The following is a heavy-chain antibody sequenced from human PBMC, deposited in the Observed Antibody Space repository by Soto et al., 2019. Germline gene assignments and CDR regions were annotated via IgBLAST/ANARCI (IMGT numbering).Heavy chain of an antibody. V-gene: IGHV3-15*01. Sequence: EVQLVESGGGLVKPGGSLRLSCAASGFTFSKAWMTWVRQAPGKGLEWIGRIKSKADGGTIDYAAPVKGRFSISRDDSDNSLYLQMNSLKTEDTAVYSCTAAYSYSSPLYFDHWGQGALVTVSS. CDR1: GFTFSKAW. D-gene: IGHD6-19*01. J-gene: IGHJ4*02. CDR2: IKSKADGGTI. CDR3: TAAYSYSSPLYFDH.